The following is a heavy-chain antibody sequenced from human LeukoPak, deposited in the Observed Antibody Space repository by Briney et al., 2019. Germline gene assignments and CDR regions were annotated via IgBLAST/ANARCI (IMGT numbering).Heavy chain of an antibody. D-gene: IGHD3-22*01. V-gene: IGHV3-48*01. CDR1: AFTFTIYS. CDR3: PRGRSRQWLFRHGAFDI. CDR2: ISSSSGTI. J-gene: IGHJ3*02. Sequence: VGSLRLSCAPSAFTFTIYSINSVRQGPGERLGWVSYISSSSGTIYYEHSVKGRFPISRDKGKSSLYLQMNSLRAEDTAVYYCPRGRSRQWLFRHGAFDIWGQGTMVTVSS.